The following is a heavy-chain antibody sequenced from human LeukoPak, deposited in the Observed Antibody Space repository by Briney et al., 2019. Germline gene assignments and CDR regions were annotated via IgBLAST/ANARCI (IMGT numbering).Heavy chain of an antibody. J-gene: IGHJ4*02. Sequence: SVKVSCKASGGTFSSYAISWVRQAPGQGLEWMGGIIPIFGTANYAQKFQGRVTMTRDTSTSTVYMELSSLRSEDTAVYYCARTLAAEGVDYWGQGTLVTVSS. D-gene: IGHD6-25*01. V-gene: IGHV1-69*05. CDR1: GGTFSSYA. CDR3: ARTLAAEGVDY. CDR2: IIPIFGTA.